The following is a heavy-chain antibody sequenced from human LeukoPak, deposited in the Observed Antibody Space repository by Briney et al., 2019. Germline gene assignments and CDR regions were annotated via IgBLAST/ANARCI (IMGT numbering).Heavy chain of an antibody. Sequence: GGSLRLSCAASGFTFSSYGMHWVRQAPGKGLEWVAVIWYDGSSKYYADSVRGRFTISRDNSKNTLYLQMNSLRAEDTAVYYCAKDVGGTSFYYFDSWGQGTLVTVSS. D-gene: IGHD1-26*01. CDR3: AKDVGGTSFYYFDS. J-gene: IGHJ4*02. V-gene: IGHV3-33*06. CDR2: IWYDGSSK. CDR1: GFTFSSYG.